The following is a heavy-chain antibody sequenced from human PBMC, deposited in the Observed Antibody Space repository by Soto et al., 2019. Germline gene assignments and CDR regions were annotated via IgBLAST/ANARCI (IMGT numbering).Heavy chain of an antibody. J-gene: IGHJ4*02. CDR3: ASGGQTIIPKD. CDR1: GGSFSGYY. CDR2: INHGGST. Sequence: LPETLSLTCAVYGGSFSGYYWSWIRQPPGKGLDWIGEINHGGSTNYNPSLKSRVTISIDTSKNQFSLKLSSVTAADTAVYYCASGGQTIIPKDWGQGTLVTVSS. D-gene: IGHD5-12*01. V-gene: IGHV4-34*01.